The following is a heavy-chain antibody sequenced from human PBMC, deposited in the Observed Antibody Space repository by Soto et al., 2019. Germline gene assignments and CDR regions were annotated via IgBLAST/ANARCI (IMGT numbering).Heavy chain of an antibody. CDR2: IYHTGAA. V-gene: IGHV4-30-2*01. Sequence: QLQLQESGSGLVKPSQTLSLTCAVSGGYIDSGGYSWNWIRQPPGKGLEWIGYIYHTGAAHYNASLEGRVSLSVDMSKNQFSLQMTSVTAADTAVYYCVRASYILPFDPWGQGIFVTVSS. J-gene: IGHJ5*02. D-gene: IGHD2-21*01. CDR1: GGYIDSGGYS. CDR3: VRASYILPFDP.